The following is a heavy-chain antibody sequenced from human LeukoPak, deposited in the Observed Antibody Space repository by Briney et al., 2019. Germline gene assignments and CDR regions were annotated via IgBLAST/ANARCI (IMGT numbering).Heavy chain of an antibody. D-gene: IGHD2/OR15-2a*01. CDR3: ARSRIGRTKLEYGLIGDWFDP. V-gene: IGHV3-30*03. CDR1: GFTFSTYA. Sequence: GGSLRLSCAASGFTFSTYAVHWVRQAPGEGLEWVAVISSGGSDKYHAGSVKGRFTISRDNSKNTLYLQMDSLRAEDTAVYYCARSRIGRTKLEYGLIGDWFDPWGQGTLVTVSS. CDR2: ISSGGSDK. J-gene: IGHJ5*02.